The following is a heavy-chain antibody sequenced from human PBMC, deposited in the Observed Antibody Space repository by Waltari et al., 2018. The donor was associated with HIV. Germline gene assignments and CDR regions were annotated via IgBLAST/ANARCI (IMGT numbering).Heavy chain of an antibody. CDR1: GYTFTSYG. V-gene: IGHV1-18*01. J-gene: IGHJ4*02. Sequence: QVQLVQSGAEVKKPGASVKVSCKASGYTFTSYGISWVRQAPGQGLEWMGWISSNQGNTNYAQHLQGRVTLTTDTSTSTAYRELRSLRSDDTAVYFCARVAQYQYDFWSGYRFDYWGQGTLVTVSS. D-gene: IGHD3-3*01. CDR2: ISSNQGNT. CDR3: ARVAQYQYDFWSGYRFDY.